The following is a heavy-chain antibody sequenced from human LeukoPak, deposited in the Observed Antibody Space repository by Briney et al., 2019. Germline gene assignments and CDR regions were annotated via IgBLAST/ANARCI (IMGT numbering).Heavy chain of an antibody. CDR1: GFTFNIAW. D-gene: IGHD2/OR15-2a*01. CDR2: IKSKTDGGTT. V-gene: IGHV3-15*01. CDR3: TTLIEYGMDV. Sequence: GGSLRLSCTASGFTFNIAWMTWVRQAPGKGLEWVGRIKSKTDGGTTDYAEPVKDRFSMSRDDSKKMVYLQMNSLNTEDSAVYYCTTLIEYGMDVWGQGTTVTVSS. J-gene: IGHJ6*02.